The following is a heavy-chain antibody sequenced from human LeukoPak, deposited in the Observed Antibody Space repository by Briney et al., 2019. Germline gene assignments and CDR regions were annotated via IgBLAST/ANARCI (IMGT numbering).Heavy chain of an antibody. V-gene: IGHV3-43*01. CDR1: GFTFSSYG. D-gene: IGHD4-17*01. CDR2: ISWDGGRT. J-gene: IGHJ4*02. Sequence: GESLKISCAASGFTFSSYGMHWVRQAPGKGLEWVSLISWDGGRTYYADSVKGRFTISRDNCKNSLYLQMNSLRTEDTALYYCAKDAKVTTDYYFDYWGQGTLVTVSS. CDR3: AKDAKVTTDYYFDY.